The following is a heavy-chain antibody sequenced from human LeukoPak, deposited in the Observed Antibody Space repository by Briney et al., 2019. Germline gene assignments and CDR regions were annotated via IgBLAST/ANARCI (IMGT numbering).Heavy chain of an antibody. Sequence: EASVKVSCKASGYTFTSYGISWVRQAPGQGLEWMGWISAYNGNTNYAQKLQGRVTMTTDTSTSTAYMELRSLRSDDTAVYYCARDRADSSGSTWRHWGQGTLVTVSS. CDR2: ISAYNGNT. D-gene: IGHD3-22*01. V-gene: IGHV1-18*01. CDR1: GYTFTSYG. J-gene: IGHJ4*02. CDR3: ARDRADSSGSTWRH.